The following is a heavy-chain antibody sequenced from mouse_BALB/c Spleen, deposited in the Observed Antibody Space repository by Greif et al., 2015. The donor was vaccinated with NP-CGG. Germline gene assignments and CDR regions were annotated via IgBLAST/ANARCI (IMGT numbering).Heavy chain of an antibody. CDR2: IDPSDSYT. Sequence: QVQLKESGAELGKPGASVKLSCKASGYTFTSYWMHWVKQRPGQGLEWIGEIDPSDSYTNYNQKFKGKATLTVDKPSSTAYMQLSSLTSEDSAVYYSARKDNRGYAMDYWGQGSSVTVSS. J-gene: IGHJ4*01. CDR3: ARKDNRGYAMDY. D-gene: IGHD1-3*01. V-gene: IGHV1-69*02. CDR1: GYTFTSYW.